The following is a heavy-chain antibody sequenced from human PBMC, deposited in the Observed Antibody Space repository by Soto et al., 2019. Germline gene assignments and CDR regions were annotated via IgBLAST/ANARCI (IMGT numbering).Heavy chain of an antibody. CDR3: ARQLDSSGYYWVI. V-gene: IGHV5-51*01. J-gene: IGHJ3*02. D-gene: IGHD3-22*01. CDR1: GYSFTSYW. CDR2: IYPGDSDT. Sequence: PGESLKISCKGSGYSFTSYWIGWARQMPGKGLEWMGIIYPGDSDTRYSPSFQGQVTISADKSVSTAYLQWSSLKASDTAMYYCARQLDSSGYYWVIWGQGTMVTVSS.